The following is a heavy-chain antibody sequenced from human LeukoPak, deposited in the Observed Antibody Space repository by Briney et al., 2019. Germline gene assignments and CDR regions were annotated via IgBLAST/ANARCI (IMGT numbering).Heavy chain of an antibody. V-gene: IGHV4-4*02. CDR1: GGSISSSNW. D-gene: IGHD2-21*01. CDR2: IYHSGST. CDR3: ARDDSHSRHPGIGVTL. J-gene: IGHJ4*02. Sequence: KSSETLSLTCAVSGGSISSSNWWSWVRQPPGKGLEWIGEIYHSGSTNYNPSLKSRVTISVDKSKNQFSLKLSSVTAADTAVYYCARDDSHSRHPGIGVTLWGQGTLVTVSS.